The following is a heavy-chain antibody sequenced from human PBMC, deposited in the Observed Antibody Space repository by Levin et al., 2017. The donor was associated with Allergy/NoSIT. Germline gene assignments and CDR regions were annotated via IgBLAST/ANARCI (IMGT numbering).Heavy chain of an antibody. D-gene: IGHD6-13*01. CDR3: ARDFKGFWGAAAILQH. J-gene: IGHJ1*01. Sequence: LSLTCAASGFTFSSYAMHWVRQAPGKGLEWVAVISYDGSNKYYADSVKGRFTISRDNSKNTLYLQMNSLRAEDTAVYYCARDFKGFWGAAAILQHWGQGTLVTVSS. V-gene: IGHV3-30-3*01. CDR2: ISYDGSNK. CDR1: GFTFSSYA.